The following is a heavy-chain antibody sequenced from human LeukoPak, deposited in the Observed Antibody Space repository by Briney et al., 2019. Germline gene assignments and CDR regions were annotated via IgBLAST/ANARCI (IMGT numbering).Heavy chain of an antibody. CDR2: ISYSGTT. J-gene: IGHJ3*02. CDR3: ARDKGLPQAFDI. V-gene: IGHV4-59*01. CDR1: GGPISSYY. Sequence: SETLSLTCTVSGGPISSYYWSWIRQPPGKGLEYIGHISYSGTTSYNPSLKSRVAIAVDTSKNQFSLKLSSVTAADTAVYYCARDKGLPQAFDIWGQGTMVTVSS. D-gene: IGHD5/OR15-5a*01.